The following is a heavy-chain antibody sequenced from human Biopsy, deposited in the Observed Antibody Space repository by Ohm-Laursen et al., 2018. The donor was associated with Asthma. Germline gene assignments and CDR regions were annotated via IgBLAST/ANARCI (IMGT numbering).Heavy chain of an antibody. CDR1: GFTFSTYW. V-gene: IGHV3-7*01. CDR2: IKPDGTER. Sequence: SLRLSCTASGFTFSTYWMSWVRQAPGKDLEWVANIKPDGTERYHVDSVKGRFTISRDNANNSLYLQMKFLGAEDTAVYYCTRTVAATPYDYWGQGTLVTVSS. J-gene: IGHJ4*02. D-gene: IGHD4-17*01. CDR3: TRTVAATPYDY.